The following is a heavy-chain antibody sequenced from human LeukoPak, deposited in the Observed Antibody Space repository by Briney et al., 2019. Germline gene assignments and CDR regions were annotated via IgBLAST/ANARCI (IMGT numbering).Heavy chain of an antibody. J-gene: IGHJ5*02. Sequence: SXXLSLTCAVSGGSISSYYWIWIRQPAGKGLEWIGRIYTSGSTNYNPSLKSRVTMSVDTSKNQFSLKLSSVTAADTAVYYCARIFPGSWIDPWGQGTPVTVSS. CDR2: IYTSGST. CDR1: GGSISSYY. CDR3: ARIFPGSWIDP. D-gene: IGHD2-21*01. V-gene: IGHV4-4*07.